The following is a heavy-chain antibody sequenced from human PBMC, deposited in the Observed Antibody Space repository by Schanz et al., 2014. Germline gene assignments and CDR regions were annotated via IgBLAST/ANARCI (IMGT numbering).Heavy chain of an antibody. Sequence: LVESGGGVVQPGGSLRLSCAASGFSVSSNFMTWVRQAPGKGLEWVSGISSSGVSTYYADSVKGRFTISRDNSKNTVYLQMISLRAEDTAVYYCAKLDGYAYGSMGQEYFDYWGQGTLVAVSS. D-gene: IGHD5-18*01. CDR2: ISSSGVST. CDR1: GFSVSSNF. CDR3: AKLDGYAYGSMGQEYFDY. V-gene: IGHV3-66*02. J-gene: IGHJ4*02.